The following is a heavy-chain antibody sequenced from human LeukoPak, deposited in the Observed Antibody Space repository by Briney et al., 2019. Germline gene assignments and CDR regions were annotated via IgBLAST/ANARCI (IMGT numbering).Heavy chain of an antibody. CDR2: IYTSGST. Sequence: PSETLSLACTVSGGSISSGSYYWSWIRQPAGKGLEWIGRIYTSGSTTYNSSLKSRVTISLDTSKNHFSLRLSSVTAADTAVYYCARQGVGSYDYGDEGYYMDVWGKGTTVTISS. CDR3: ARQGVGSYDYGDEGYYMDV. CDR1: GGSISSGSYY. J-gene: IGHJ6*03. D-gene: IGHD4-17*01. V-gene: IGHV4-61*02.